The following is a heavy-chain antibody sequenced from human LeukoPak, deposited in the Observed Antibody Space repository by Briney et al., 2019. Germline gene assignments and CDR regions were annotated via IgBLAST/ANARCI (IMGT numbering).Heavy chain of an antibody. CDR2: ITTTSTYT. J-gene: IGHJ6*02. CDR3: ARGDNGMDV. CDR1: GFTFRTYS. V-gene: IGHV3-21*01. D-gene: IGHD5-24*01. Sequence: PGGSLRLSCAASGFTFRTYSMNWVRQAPGKGLEWVSSITTTSTYTYYADSVKGRFTISRDDAKNSLYLQLNSLRAEDTAVCYCARGDNGMDVWGQGTTVTVSS.